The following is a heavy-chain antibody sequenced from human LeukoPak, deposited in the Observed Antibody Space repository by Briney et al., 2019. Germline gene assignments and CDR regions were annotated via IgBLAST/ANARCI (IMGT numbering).Heavy chain of an antibody. CDR2: IYHSGTT. J-gene: IGHJ3*02. CDR3: ARDSDYYDSSGFLFDI. Sequence: PSETLSLTCTVSGGSFSSYYWSWIRQPPGKGLEWIGYIYHSGTTNYNPSLKSRVTISVDTSKNQFSLKLSSVTAADTAVYYYARDSDYYDSSGFLFDIWGQGTMVTVSS. V-gene: IGHV4-59*01. D-gene: IGHD3-22*01. CDR1: GGSFSSYY.